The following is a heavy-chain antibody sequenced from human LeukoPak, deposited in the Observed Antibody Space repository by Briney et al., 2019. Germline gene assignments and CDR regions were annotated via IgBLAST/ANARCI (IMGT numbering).Heavy chain of an antibody. CDR2: IIPIFGTA. Sequence: ASVKVSCKASGGTFSSYAISWVRQAPGQGLEWMGGIIPIFGTANYAQKFQGGVTITADESTSTAYMELSSLRSEDTAVYYCARVTGEFGWFDPWGQGTLVTVSS. V-gene: IGHV1-69*01. J-gene: IGHJ5*02. D-gene: IGHD7-27*01. CDR3: ARVTGEFGWFDP. CDR1: GGTFSSYA.